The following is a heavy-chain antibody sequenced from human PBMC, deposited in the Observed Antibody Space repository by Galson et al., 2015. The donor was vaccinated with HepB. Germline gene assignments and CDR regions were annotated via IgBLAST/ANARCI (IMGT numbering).Heavy chain of an antibody. J-gene: IGHJ4*02. V-gene: IGHV4-4*02. CDR1: GGSISSNNW. Sequence: QVQLQESGPGLVKPSQTLSLTCAVSGGSISSNNWWSWVRQPPGKGLEWIGEIYHSGSTNYNPSLKSRGTISVDKSKNQFSLKLSSVTAADTAVYYCATGPLSRTFDGDYVSYFDYWGQGTLVTVSS. CDR3: ATGPLSRTFDGDYVSYFDY. CDR2: IYHSGST. D-gene: IGHD4-17*01.